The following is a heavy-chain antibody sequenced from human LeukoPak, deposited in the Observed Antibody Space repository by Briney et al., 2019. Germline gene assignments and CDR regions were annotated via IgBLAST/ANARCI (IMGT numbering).Heavy chain of an antibody. V-gene: IGHV3-30*01. CDR1: GFTFSSYA. CDR2: ISYHGNNK. J-gene: IGHJ6*03. D-gene: IGHD3-10*01. CDR3: ARDVGFGELFTYYMDV. Sequence: GGSLRHSCAASGFTFSSYALHWVRQAPGKGPDWVAVISYHGNNKYHAHSVKGRFTISRDNSKNTLYLQMNSLRAADTAVYYCARDVGFGELFTYYMDVWGKGTTVTVSS.